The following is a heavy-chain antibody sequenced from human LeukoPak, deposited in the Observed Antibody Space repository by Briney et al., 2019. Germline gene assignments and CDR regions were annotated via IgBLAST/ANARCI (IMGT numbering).Heavy chain of an antibody. J-gene: IGHJ4*02. CDR2: ISDDGSNK. D-gene: IGHD2-8*01. V-gene: IGHV3-30*14. CDR3: ARDDVRMGFDH. CDR1: GFXFSNFA. Sequence: PGRSLRLSCAASGFXFSNFAMHWVRQTPGRGLAWVALISDDGSNKYYADSVKGRFTVSRDNSKNTLFLQMNSLRTEDTAVFYCARDDVRMGFDHWGQGTLVTVSS.